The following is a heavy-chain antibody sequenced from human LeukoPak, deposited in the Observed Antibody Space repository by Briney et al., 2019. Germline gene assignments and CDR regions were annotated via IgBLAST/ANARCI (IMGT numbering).Heavy chain of an antibody. CDR1: GYSFVGYG. V-gene: IGHV1-18*01. CDR3: ARVVDLIGRKWESARRYGMDV. J-gene: IGHJ6*02. D-gene: IGHD1-26*01. CDR2: FNPENGNT. Sequence: ASVKVSCKASGYSFVGYGITWVRQAPGQGLEWMGWFNPENGNTNYAQKVQGRVTMTADTSTSTSYMELRSLRSDDTAVYYCARVVDLIGRKWESARRYGMDVWGQGTTVTVSS.